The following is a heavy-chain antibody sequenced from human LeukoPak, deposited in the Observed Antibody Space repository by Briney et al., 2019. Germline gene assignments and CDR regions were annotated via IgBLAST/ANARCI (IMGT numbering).Heavy chain of an antibody. J-gene: IGHJ4*02. CDR3: ARGKIGYSYGSYY. CDR1: GYNFTSYW. D-gene: IGHD5-18*01. V-gene: IGHV5-51*01. CDR2: IYPGDSDT. Sequence: GESLKISCKGSGYNFTSYWIGWVRQMPGKGLEWMGIIYPGDSDTRYSPSFQGQVTISADKSISTAYLQWSSLKASDTAIYYCARGKIGYSYGSYYWGQGTLVTVSS.